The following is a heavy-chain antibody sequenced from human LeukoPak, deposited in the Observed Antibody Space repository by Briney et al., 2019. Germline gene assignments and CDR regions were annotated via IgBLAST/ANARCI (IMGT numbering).Heavy chain of an antibody. V-gene: IGHV3-48*01. CDR3: AREYSSSSGRSFDY. Sequence: GSLLLSCAASRFTFITYSMNWVRQAPGKGLEWVSYISSGSNTIYYADSVKGRFTISRDNAKNSLYLQMNSLRAEDTAVYYCAREYSSSSGRSFDYWGQGTLVTVSS. CDR1: RFTFITYS. J-gene: IGHJ4*02. D-gene: IGHD6-6*01. CDR2: ISSGSNTI.